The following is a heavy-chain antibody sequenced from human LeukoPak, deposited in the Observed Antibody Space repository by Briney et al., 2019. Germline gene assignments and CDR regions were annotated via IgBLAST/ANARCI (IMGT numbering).Heavy chain of an antibody. CDR3: AHHALVPAAKRAYYGMDV. Sequence: ASVKVSCKASGYTFTSYGTSWVRQAPGQGLEWMGWISAYNGNTNYAQKLQGRVTMTTDTSTSTAYMELRSLRSDDTAVYYCAHHALVPAAKRAYYGMDVWGQGTTVTVSS. CDR1: GYTFTSYG. J-gene: IGHJ6*02. V-gene: IGHV1-18*01. D-gene: IGHD2-2*01. CDR2: ISAYNGNT.